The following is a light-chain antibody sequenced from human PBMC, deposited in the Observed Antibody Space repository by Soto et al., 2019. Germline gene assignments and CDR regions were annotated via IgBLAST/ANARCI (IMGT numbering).Light chain of an antibody. CDR1: SSNIGSNI. Sequence: QAVVTQPPSASGTPGQRVSISCSGSSSNIGSNIVNWYQQLPGTAPKLLIYSNNQRPSGVPDRFSGSKSGTSASLAISGLQSEDEADYYCEAWDDSLNGPGFVFGTGTKLTVL. CDR3: EAWDDSLNGPGFV. V-gene: IGLV1-44*01. J-gene: IGLJ1*01. CDR2: SNN.